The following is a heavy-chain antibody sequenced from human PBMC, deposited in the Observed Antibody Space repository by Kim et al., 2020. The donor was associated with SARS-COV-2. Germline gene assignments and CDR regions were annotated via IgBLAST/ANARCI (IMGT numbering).Heavy chain of an antibody. J-gene: IGHJ6*02. CDR2: ITSNGAYT. V-gene: IGHV3-64D*09. CDR1: GFTFSDYA. Sequence: GGSLRLSCSASGFTFSDYAMHWVRQAPGKGLEYVSVITSNGAYTYYADSVKGIFTIARDKSKNTLYLHMSSLRPEDTAVYYCVRGGHTSYHFYCMDVWG. CDR3: VRGGHTSYHFYCMDV. D-gene: IGHD3-10*01.